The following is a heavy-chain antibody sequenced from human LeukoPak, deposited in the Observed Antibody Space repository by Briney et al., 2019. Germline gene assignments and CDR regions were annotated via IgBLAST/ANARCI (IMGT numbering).Heavy chain of an antibody. D-gene: IGHD3-10*01. CDR1: GGTFSSYA. J-gene: IGHJ3*02. V-gene: IGHV1-69*05. Sequence: SVKVSCKASGGTFSSYAISWVRQAPGQGLGWMGGIIPIFGTANYAQKFQGRVTITTDESTSTAYMELSSLRSEDTAVYYCAREGYGSGSYYYAFDIWGQGTMVTVSS. CDR3: AREGYGSGSYYYAFDI. CDR2: IIPIFGTA.